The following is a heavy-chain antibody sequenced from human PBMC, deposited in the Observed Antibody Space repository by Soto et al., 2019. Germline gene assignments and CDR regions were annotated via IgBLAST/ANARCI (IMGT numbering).Heavy chain of an antibody. V-gene: IGHV3-9*01. D-gene: IGHD3-10*01. CDR2: ISWNSGSI. J-gene: IGHJ3*02. CDR1: GFTFDDYA. Sequence: RLSCAASGFTFDDYAMHWVRQAPGKGLEWVSGISWNSGSIGYADSVKGRFTISRDNAKNSLCLQMNSLRAEDTALYYCAKALLWFGEGEQGHDAFDIWGQGTMVTVSS. CDR3: AKALLWFGEGEQGHDAFDI.